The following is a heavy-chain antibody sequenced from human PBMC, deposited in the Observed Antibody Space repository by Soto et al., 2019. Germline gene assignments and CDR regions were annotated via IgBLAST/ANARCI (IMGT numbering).Heavy chain of an antibody. CDR2: VNHGGSS. J-gene: IGHJ6*02. CDR3: ARGEITLLGGMDV. CDR1: GGSFSGYY. Sequence: SETLSLTCDVFGGSFSGYYWGWVRQPPGEGLEWIGEVNHGGSSNYHPSLKSRVIISVDTSNNQLSLRIKSVTPADTAIYYCARGEITLLGGMDVWGQGTRVTVSS. D-gene: IGHD3-10*01. V-gene: IGHV4-34*01.